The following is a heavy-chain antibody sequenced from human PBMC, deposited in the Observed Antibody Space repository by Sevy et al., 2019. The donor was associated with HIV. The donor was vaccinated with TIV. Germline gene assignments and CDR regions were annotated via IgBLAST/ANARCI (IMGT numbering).Heavy chain of an antibody. CDR3: ARDRRALGYDFWSGYFDAFDI. CDR2: INSDGSST. CDR1: GFTFSSYW. J-gene: IGHJ3*02. Sequence: GGSLRLSCAASGFTFSSYWMHWVRQAPGKGLVWVSPINSDGSSTSYADSVKGRFTISRDNAKNTLYLQMNSLRAEDTAVYYCARDRRALGYDFWSGYFDAFDIWGQGTMVTVSS. V-gene: IGHV3-74*01. D-gene: IGHD3-3*01.